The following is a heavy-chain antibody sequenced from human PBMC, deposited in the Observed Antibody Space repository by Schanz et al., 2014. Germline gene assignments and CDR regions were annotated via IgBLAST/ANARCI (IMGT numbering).Heavy chain of an antibody. CDR3: ARGLIVGDGQHFYFSYGLDV. V-gene: IGHV3-7*01. Sequence: EVQLVESGGGLVQPGGSLRLSCAASGFTFTNYWMTWVRQAPGKGLEWVANINLDGSGKIYLGSVRGRFTISRDNIASSLFLQMNSLRAEDSAVYYCARGLIVGDGQHFYFSYGLDVWGQGTTVTVSS. D-gene: IGHD1-26*01. CDR2: INLDGSGK. J-gene: IGHJ6*02. CDR1: GFTFTNYW.